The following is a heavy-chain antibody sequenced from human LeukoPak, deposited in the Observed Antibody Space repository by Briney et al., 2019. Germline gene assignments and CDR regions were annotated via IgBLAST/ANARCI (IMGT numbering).Heavy chain of an antibody. CDR2: IYYTGST. D-gene: IGHD2/OR15-2a*01. J-gene: IGHJ4*02. CDR1: GYSISSGAFY. V-gene: IGHV4-39*07. Sequence: SETLSLTCTVSGYSISSGAFYWGWIRQPPGKDLEWIGTIYYTGSTYYNPSLKSRLTISVDKSKNEFSLNLSSVAAADTAMYYCARASWVENWGQGTLVTVSS. CDR3: ARASWVEN.